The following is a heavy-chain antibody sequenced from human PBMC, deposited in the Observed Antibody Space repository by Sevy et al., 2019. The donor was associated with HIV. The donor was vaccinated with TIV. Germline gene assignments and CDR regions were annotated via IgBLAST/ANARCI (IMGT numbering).Heavy chain of an antibody. V-gene: IGHV3-7*01. CDR2: IKEDGSDK. Sequence: GGYLRLYCAASGFTFSSYWMNWVRQAPGKGLGCVANIKEDGSDKYYVDSVKGRFTISRDNAQNSLYLEMNSLRAEDTAVYYCARWDVWGKGTTVTVSS. CDR3: ARWDV. J-gene: IGHJ6*04. CDR1: GFTFSSYW.